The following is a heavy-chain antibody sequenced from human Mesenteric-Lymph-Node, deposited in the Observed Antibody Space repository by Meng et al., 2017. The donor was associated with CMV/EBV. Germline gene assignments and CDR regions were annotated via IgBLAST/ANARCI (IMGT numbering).Heavy chain of an antibody. CDR1: GFIFSTYT. Sequence: GGSLRLSCAASGFIFSTYTMTWVRRAPGKGLEWVSSISSSSSYIYYADSVKGRFTISRDNAKNTLYLQMDSLTAEDTAVYYCGRQYDFWGQGTLVTVSS. D-gene: IGHD3-3*01. J-gene: IGHJ4*02. V-gene: IGHV3-21*01. CDR2: ISSSSSYI. CDR3: GRQYDF.